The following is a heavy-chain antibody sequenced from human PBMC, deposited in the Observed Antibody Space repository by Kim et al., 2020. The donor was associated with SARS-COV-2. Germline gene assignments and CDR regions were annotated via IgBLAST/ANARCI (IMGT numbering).Heavy chain of an antibody. Sequence: GGSLRLSCAASGFTFSNYAMSWVRQAPGKGLEWVSIIRSSFSGGTKYYTDSVKGRFSISRDNSKNTLYLQMNSLTAEDTAVYYCAKRGDGSTWPNCFFD. CDR2: IRSSFSGGTK. CDR1: GFTFSNYA. J-gene: IGHJ2*01. D-gene: IGHD6-13*01. V-gene: IGHV3-23*01. CDR3: AKRGDGSTWPNCFFD.